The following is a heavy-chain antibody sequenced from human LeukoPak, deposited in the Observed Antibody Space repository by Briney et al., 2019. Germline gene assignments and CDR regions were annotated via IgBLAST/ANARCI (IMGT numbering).Heavy chain of an antibody. V-gene: IGHV3-48*04. J-gene: IGHJ4*02. CDR3: VRGIRDYYGLDY. Sequence: GGSLRLSCAASGFTFSSYSMNWVRQAPGKGLEWVSYISSSSSTIYYADSVKGRFTISRDNAKNTLYLQMNSLRAEDTAVYYCVRGIRDYYGLDYWGREPWSPSPQ. D-gene: IGHD3-22*01. CDR2: ISSSSSTI. CDR1: GFTFSSYS.